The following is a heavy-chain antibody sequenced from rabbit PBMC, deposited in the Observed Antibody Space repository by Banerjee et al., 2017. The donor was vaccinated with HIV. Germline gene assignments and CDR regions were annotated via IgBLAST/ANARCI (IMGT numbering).Heavy chain of an antibody. CDR2: ISTSSGST. Sequence: QEQLEESGGDLVKPEGSLTLTCKASGFSFSSGYWVCWVRQAPGKGLEWIACISTSSGSTFYASWAKGRFTISKTSSTVDLKMTSLTAADTATYFCARVGYRRDDYAFNLWGPGTLVTVS. J-gene: IGHJ4*01. D-gene: IGHD7-1*01. CDR1: GFSFSSGYW. V-gene: IGHV1S45*01. CDR3: ARVGYRRDDYAFNL.